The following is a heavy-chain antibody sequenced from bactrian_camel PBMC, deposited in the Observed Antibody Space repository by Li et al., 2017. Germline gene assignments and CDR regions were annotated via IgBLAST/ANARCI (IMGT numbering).Heavy chain of an antibody. D-gene: IGHD5*01. CDR2: IDTVGSNT. CDR1: GFTFSSYY. V-gene: IGHV3-2*01. J-gene: IGHJ4*01. CDR3: ATLLVGANY. Sequence: HVQLVESGGGLVQPGYSLKLSCAASGFTFSSYYMNWVRQAPGKGLEWVSNIDTVGSNTRYADSVKGRFTISRDNAKNTVYLQMHSLKSEDTALYYCATLLVGANYWGRGTQVTVS.